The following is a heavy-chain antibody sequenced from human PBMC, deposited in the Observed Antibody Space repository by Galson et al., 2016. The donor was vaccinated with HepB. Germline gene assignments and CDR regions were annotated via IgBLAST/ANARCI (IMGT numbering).Heavy chain of an antibody. CDR1: GFTFSSYG. V-gene: IGHV3-30*18. CDR3: AKDKLGLTYNFDY. D-gene: IGHD1-7*01. Sequence: SLRLSCAASGFTFSSYGIHWVRQAPGKGLEWVAVISYDGSNKYYADSVKGRFTISRDNSKNTLYLQMNSLRAEDTAVYYCAKDKLGLTYNFDYWGQGTLVTVSS. CDR2: ISYDGSNK. J-gene: IGHJ4*02.